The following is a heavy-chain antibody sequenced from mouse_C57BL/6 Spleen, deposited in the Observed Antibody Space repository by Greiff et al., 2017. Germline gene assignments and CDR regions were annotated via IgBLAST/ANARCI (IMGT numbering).Heavy chain of an antibody. D-gene: IGHD2-1*01. CDR3: ARRTYGNRWYFDV. Sequence: VQLQQSGPELVKPGASVKMSCKASGYTFTDYNMNWVKQSHGKSLEWIGYINPNNGGTSYNQQFKGKDTLTVNKSSSTAYMELRSLTSEESAVYYCARRTYGNRWYFDVWGTGTTVTVSS. V-gene: IGHV1-22*01. CDR1: GYTFTDYN. CDR2: INPNNGGT. J-gene: IGHJ1*03.